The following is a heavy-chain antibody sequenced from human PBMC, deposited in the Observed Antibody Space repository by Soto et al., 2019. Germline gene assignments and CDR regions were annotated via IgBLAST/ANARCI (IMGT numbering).Heavy chain of an antibody. Sequence: SETLSLTCTVSGGSISSYYWSWIRQPPGKGLEWIGYIYYSGSTNYNPSLKSRVTISVDTSKNQFSLKLSSVTAADTAVYYCARDRGIVSGIYYYYYGMDVWGQGTTVTVSS. J-gene: IGHJ6*02. CDR3: ARDRGIVSGIYYYYYGMDV. CDR2: IYYSGST. V-gene: IGHV4-59*01. D-gene: IGHD1-20*01. CDR1: GGSISSYY.